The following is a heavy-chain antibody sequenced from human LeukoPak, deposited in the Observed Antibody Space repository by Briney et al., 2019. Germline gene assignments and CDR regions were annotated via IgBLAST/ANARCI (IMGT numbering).Heavy chain of an antibody. D-gene: IGHD4-23*01. CDR3: ARDGGGNSRPFDY. V-gene: IGHV4-59*01. J-gene: IGHJ4*02. CDR2: IYYSGST. CDR1: CGSLSSYY. Sequence: SETVSLTCTVSCGSLSSYYWSWIRQPPGKGLEWIGNIYYSGSTNYNPSLKSRVTILVDTSKNQFSLKLNSVTAADTAMYYCARDGGGNSRPFDYWGQGSPVTVSS.